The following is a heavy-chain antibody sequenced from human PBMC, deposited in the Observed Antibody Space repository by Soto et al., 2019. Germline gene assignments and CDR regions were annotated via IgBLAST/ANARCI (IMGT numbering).Heavy chain of an antibody. CDR2: ITSDSVTK. J-gene: IGHJ4*02. V-gene: IGHV3-48*01. D-gene: IGHD5-18*01. Sequence: PGGSLRLSCAACGFTFGSYNVDWVRQAPGKGLEWVSYITSDSVTKHYADSVRGRFTTSRDNVNNALFLQMDGLRVEDTGVYYCAVDTVMASCTYWGQGTLVTVSS. CDR3: AVDTVMASCTY. CDR1: GFTFGSYN.